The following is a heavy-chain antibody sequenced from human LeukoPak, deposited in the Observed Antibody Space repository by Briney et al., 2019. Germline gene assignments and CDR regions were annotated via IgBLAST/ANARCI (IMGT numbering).Heavy chain of an antibody. CDR3: ARSDQWLGSSYGMDV. CDR1: GGSVSSDSAG. D-gene: IGHD6-19*01. Sequence: LSQTPSLACGISGGSVSSDSAGWNWIRQSPSRGLWWLGRTYYRSKWYNDYAVSVKSRITINPDTSKNQFSLQSNSVTPEDAAVYYCARSDQWLGSSYGMDVWGQGTTVTVSS. J-gene: IGHJ6*02. CDR2: TYYRSKWYN. V-gene: IGHV6-1*01.